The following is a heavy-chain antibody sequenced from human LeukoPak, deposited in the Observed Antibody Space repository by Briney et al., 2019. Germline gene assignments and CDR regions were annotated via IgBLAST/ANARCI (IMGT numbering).Heavy chain of an antibody. Sequence: GGSLRLSCAASGFTFSSYWMHCVRQAPGKGVVWVSRINSDGSSTSYADSAKGRFTISRDNAKNTLYLQTNSLRAEDTAVYYCARLYYDSSHDYWGQGTLVTVSS. CDR1: GFTFSSYW. D-gene: IGHD3-22*01. CDR3: ARLYYDSSHDY. J-gene: IGHJ4*02. V-gene: IGHV3-74*01. CDR2: INSDGSST.